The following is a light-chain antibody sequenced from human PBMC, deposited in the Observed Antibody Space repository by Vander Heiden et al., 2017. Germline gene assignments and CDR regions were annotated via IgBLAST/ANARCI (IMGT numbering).Light chain of an antibody. V-gene: IGLV1-40*01. Sequence: VLTQPPPVSAAPGQRVTISPPGSSSNIGAGYVVSWYQQLPGTVPKLLSFGNTNRPSGVPDRFSGSESGASASLAIAGLQAEDEAEYYCQSFDSSLSGYVFGTGTKVTVL. J-gene: IGLJ1*01. CDR2: GNT. CDR1: SSNIGAGYV. CDR3: QSFDSSLSGYV.